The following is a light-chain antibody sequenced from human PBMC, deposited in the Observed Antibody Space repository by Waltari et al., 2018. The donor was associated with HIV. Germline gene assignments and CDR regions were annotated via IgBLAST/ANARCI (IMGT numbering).Light chain of an antibody. CDR2: FAS. CDR3: QQSHSAPLT. V-gene: IGKV1-39*01. J-gene: IGKJ3*01. CDR1: QSINNN. Sequence: DIQMTQSPSPLSASVGDRVTITCRASQSINNNLYWYQQKPGQAPKLLIYFASSLQSGVPSRFSGSGFGTDFTLTISSLQPEDFATYYCQQSHSAPLTFGPGTKLDIK.